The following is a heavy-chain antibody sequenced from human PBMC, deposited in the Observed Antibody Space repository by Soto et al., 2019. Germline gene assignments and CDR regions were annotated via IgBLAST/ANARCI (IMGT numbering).Heavy chain of an antibody. J-gene: IGHJ6*02. CDR1: GYTFTSYG. D-gene: IGHD4-17*01. V-gene: IGHV1-18*04. CDR2: ISAYNGNT. CDR3: ARDPALFVGGDVHGDYYYGMDV. Sequence: QVQLVQSGAEVKKPGASVKVSCKASGYTFTSYGISWVRQAPGQGLEWLGWISAYNGNTNYAQKLQGRVTMTTDTSTSTASMELRSLRSDDTAVYYGARDPALFVGGDVHGDYYYGMDVWGHGPTVTFSS.